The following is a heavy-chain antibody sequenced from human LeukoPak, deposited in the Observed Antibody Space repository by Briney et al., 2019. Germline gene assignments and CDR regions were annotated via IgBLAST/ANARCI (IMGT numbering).Heavy chain of an antibody. CDR1: GFTVTTNY. D-gene: IGHD3-3*01. Sequence: GGSLRLSCAASGFTVTTNYMSWVRQAPGKGLEWGSVIYSGGSTYYADSVKGRFTISRHNSKNTLYLQMDSLRAEDTAVYYCARGDFWSGYYTGLYWGQGTLVTVSS. J-gene: IGHJ4*02. CDR3: ARGDFWSGYYTGLY. V-gene: IGHV3-53*04. CDR2: IYSGGST.